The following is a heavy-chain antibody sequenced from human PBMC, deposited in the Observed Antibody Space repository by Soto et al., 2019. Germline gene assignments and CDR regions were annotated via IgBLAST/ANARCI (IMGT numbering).Heavy chain of an antibody. J-gene: IGHJ4*02. CDR1: GGTFSSYA. CDR2: IIPIFGTA. Sequence: SVKVSCKASGGTFSSYAISWVRQAPGQGLEWMGGIIPIFGTANYAQKFQGRVTITADESTSTAYMELSSLRSEDTAVYYCARDIGYYDSSGYPYPFDYWGQGTLVTVSS. V-gene: IGHV1-69*13. CDR3: ARDIGYYDSSGYPYPFDY. D-gene: IGHD3-22*01.